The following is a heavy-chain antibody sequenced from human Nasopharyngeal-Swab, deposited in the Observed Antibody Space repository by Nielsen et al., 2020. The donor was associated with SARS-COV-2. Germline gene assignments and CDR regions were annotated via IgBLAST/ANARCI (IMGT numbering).Heavy chain of an antibody. Sequence: ASVKVSCKASGYTFTSYYMHWVRQAPGQGLEWMGIINPSGGSTSYAQKFQGRVTMTRDTSTSTAYMELRSLRSDDTAVYYCARVAAQGCFDYWGQGTLVTVSS. J-gene: IGHJ4*02. V-gene: IGHV1-46*01. CDR3: ARVAAQGCFDY. D-gene: IGHD6-13*01. CDR2: INPSGGST. CDR1: GYTFTSYY.